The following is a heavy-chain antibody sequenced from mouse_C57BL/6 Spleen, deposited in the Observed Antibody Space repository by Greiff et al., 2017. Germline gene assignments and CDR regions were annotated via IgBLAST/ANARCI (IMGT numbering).Heavy chain of an antibody. J-gene: IGHJ1*03. CDR1: GYTFTSYW. CDR3: ARGYYYGSSYVDWYFDV. Sequence: QVQLQQPGAELVKPGASVKLSCKASGYTFTSYWMHWVKQRPGQGLEWIGMIHPNSGSTNYNEKFKGKATLTVDKSSSTAYMQLSSLTSEDSAVYYCARGYYYGSSYVDWYFDVWGTGTTVTVSS. CDR2: IHPNSGST. D-gene: IGHD1-1*01. V-gene: IGHV1-64*01.